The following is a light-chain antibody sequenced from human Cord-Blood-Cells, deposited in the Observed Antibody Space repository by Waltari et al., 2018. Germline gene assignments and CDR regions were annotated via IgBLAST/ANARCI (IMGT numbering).Light chain of an antibody. Sequence: QSALTQPASVSGSPGQSITISCTGTSSDVGGYNYVSWYQQHPGKAPKLMIYDVSKRPSGVCNRFSGSKAGNTASLTIPGRQAEDEADYSCGSSTSSSTWVFGGGTKLTVL. CDR3: GSSTSSSTWV. CDR1: SSDVGGYNY. J-gene: IGLJ2*01. CDR2: DVS. V-gene: IGLV2-14*01.